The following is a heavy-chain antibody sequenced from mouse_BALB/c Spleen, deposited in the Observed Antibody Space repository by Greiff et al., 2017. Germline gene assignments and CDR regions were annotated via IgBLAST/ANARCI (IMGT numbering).Heavy chain of an antibody. CDR2: IYPGDGDT. CDR1: GYAFSSYW. D-gene: IGHD1-2*01. Sequence: VQLQQSGAELVRPGSSVKISCKASGYAFSSYWMNWVKQRPGQGLEWIGQIYPGDGDTNYNGKFKGKATLTADKSSSTAYMQLSSLTSEDSAVYFCARREDYGYVGAMDYWGQGTSVTVSS. J-gene: IGHJ4*01. V-gene: IGHV1-80*01. CDR3: ARREDYGYVGAMDY.